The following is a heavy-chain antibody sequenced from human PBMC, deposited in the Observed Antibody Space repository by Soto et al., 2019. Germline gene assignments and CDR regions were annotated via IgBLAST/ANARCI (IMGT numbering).Heavy chain of an antibody. D-gene: IGHD3-10*01. CDR3: ARVRVIRGVIPSHFGL. Sequence: ASVKVSCKASGYTFTDYFIHWVRQAPGQGLEWIGWINPYSGGADLSQKFQGRVTMTRDTSISTAYMEVSSLRSDDTAVYYCARVRVIRGVIPSHFGLWGQGTLVTVSS. CDR2: INPYSGGA. CDR1: GYTFTDYF. V-gene: IGHV1-2*02. J-gene: IGHJ4*02.